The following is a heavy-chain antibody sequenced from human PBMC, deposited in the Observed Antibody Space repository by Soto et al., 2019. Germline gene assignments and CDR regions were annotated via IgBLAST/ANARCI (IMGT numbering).Heavy chain of an antibody. CDR3: AGPGHSGYDGRNWFHP. V-gene: IGHV1-69*02. J-gene: IGHJ5*02. D-gene: IGHD5-12*01. Sequence: QVQLVQSGAEVKKPGSSVKVSCKASGGTFSSYTISWVRQAPGQGLEWMGRIIPILGIANYAQKFQGRVTMTAEKSRSTAYRELSSLRSEDTAVYYCAGPGHSGYDGRNWFHPWGQGTLVTVSS. CDR1: GGTFSSYT. CDR2: IIPILGIA.